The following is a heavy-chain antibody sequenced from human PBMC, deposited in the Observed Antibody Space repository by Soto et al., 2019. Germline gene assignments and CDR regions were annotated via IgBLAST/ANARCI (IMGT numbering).Heavy chain of an antibody. Sequence: QLQLQESGPGLVKPSETLSLTCTVSGGSISSSSYYWGWIRQPPGKGLEWIGSIYYSGSTYYNPSLKSRVTISVDTSKNQFSLKLSSVTAADTAVYYCAILLRGWGAVAGTWVYWGQGTLVTVSS. V-gene: IGHV4-39*01. J-gene: IGHJ4*02. CDR3: AILLRGWGAVAGTWVY. CDR1: GGSISSSSYY. D-gene: IGHD6-19*01. CDR2: IYYSGST.